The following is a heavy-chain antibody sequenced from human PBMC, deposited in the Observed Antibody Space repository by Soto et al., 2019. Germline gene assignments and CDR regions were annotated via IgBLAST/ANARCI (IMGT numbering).Heavy chain of an antibody. CDR1: GISISGSNW. CDR2: IYHSGKT. CDR3: ARSSGPLDY. J-gene: IGHJ4*02. V-gene: IGHV4-4*02. Sequence: PSETLSLTCTVSGISISGSNWWSWVRQAPGKGLEWIGEIYHSGKTNYNPSLKNRVTISLDESKNQFSLKLNSVAAADTAVYYCARSSGPLDYWGLGTLVTV.